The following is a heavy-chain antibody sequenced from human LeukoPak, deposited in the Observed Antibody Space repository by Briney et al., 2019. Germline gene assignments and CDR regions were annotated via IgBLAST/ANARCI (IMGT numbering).Heavy chain of an antibody. V-gene: IGHV3-72*01. Sequence: GGSLRLSCATSGFTFSDHIMAWVRQAPGEGPEWVSRIIIKGDGYTTEYAASVKGRFTISRDDSKNSLSLQMQSLKTEDTAVYYCARSPLNYGPFDYWGQGTLVTVSS. D-gene: IGHD3-10*01. CDR3: ARSPLNYGPFDY. J-gene: IGHJ4*02. CDR2: IIIKGDGYTT. CDR1: GFTFSDHI.